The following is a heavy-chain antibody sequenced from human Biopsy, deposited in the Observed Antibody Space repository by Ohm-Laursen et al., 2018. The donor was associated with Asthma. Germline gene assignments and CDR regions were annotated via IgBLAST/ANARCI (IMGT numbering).Heavy chain of an antibody. Sequence: GTLSLTCIVSGGSIRSHDWTWIRLPPGKGLEYIGDVSHTGSTNYNPSLKSRVTMSLDTSKNQFSLRLTSVTPADTAVYYCARLADCSGGACYSYGWFDPWGHGTRVTVSS. CDR2: VSHTGST. V-gene: IGHV4-59*11. D-gene: IGHD2-15*01. CDR1: GGSIRSHD. J-gene: IGHJ5*02. CDR3: ARLADCSGGACYSYGWFDP.